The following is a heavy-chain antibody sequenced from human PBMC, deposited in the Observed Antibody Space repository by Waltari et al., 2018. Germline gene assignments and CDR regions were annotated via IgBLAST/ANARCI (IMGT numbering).Heavy chain of an antibody. Sequence: EVQLVEPGGGLEQPGGSLRLSCAGSGFDFGGSQMLWVRQAPGKGLEWVSYIATSDRSIYYADSVRGRFTISRDNAKNSLYLHMNSLRAEDTAVYYCARVGGYYYYYMDVWGKGTTVTVSS. J-gene: IGHJ6*03. CDR1: GFDFGGSQ. V-gene: IGHV3-48*03. CDR2: IATSDRSI. CDR3: ARVGGYYYYYMDV. D-gene: IGHD3-16*01.